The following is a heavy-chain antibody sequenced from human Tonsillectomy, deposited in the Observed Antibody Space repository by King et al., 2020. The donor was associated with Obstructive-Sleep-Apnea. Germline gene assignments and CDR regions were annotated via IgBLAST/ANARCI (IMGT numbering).Heavy chain of an antibody. J-gene: IGHJ3*02. CDR1: GGSFSGYY. D-gene: IGHD3-9*01. V-gene: IGHV4-34*01. CDR3: ARGPAFLTGLSSCAFDI. Sequence: VQLQQWGAGLLKPSETLSLTCAVYGGSFSGYYWSWIRQPPGKGLEWIGEINHSGSTNYNPSLKSRVTISVDTSKNQFSLKLGSVTAAETAVYYCARGPAFLTGLSSCAFDIWGQGTMVTVSS. CDR2: INHSGST.